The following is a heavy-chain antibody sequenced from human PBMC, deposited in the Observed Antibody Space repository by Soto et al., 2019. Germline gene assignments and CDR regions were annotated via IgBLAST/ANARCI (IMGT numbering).Heavy chain of an antibody. J-gene: IGHJ4*02. CDR1: GGSISSYY. D-gene: IGHD6-13*01. CDR2: IYYSGST. Sequence: QVQLQESGPGLVKPSETLSLTCTVSGGSISSYYWSWIRPPPGKGLEWIGYIYYSGSTNYNPSLKSRVTISVDTSKNQYSLKLSSVTAADTAVYYCARGGRGSSWYSGWGQGTLVTVSS. CDR3: ARGGRGSSWYSG. V-gene: IGHV4-59*01.